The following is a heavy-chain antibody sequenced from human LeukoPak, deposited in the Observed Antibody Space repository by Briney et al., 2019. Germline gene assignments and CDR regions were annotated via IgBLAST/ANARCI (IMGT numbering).Heavy chain of an antibody. CDR2: IYYNEIT. Sequence: SDPQSLPCTVSGHSISSSSYYWGWSPQPPGEGLEWIGSIYYNEITYYNPSLKSRDTISVDTYKNKFSLKLSSVTDADTAVYYCALGIAGAFDYWGQGTLVTVSS. CDR3: ALGIAGAFDY. CDR1: GHSISSSSYY. J-gene: IGHJ4*02. V-gene: IGHV4-39*01. D-gene: IGHD1-26*01.